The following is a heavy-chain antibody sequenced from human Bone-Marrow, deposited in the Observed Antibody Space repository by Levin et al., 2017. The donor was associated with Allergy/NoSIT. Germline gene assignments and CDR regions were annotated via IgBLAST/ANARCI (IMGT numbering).Heavy chain of an antibody. D-gene: IGHD2-2*01. V-gene: IGHV6-1*01. CDR3: ARSYCSTTSCQNPFDY. CDR2: TYYRSKFYN. Sequence: PSQTLSLTCAISGDRVSTNSAAWNWIRQSPSRGLEWLGRTYYRSKFYNNYAVSVKSRLTINPDTSKNQLSLQLNSVTPEDTAVYYCARSYCSTTSCQNPFDYWGQGTLVTVSS. J-gene: IGHJ4*02. CDR1: GDRVSTNSAA.